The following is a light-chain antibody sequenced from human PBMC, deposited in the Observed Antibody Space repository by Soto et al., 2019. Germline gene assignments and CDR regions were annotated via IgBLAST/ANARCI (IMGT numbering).Light chain of an antibody. CDR2: DAS. Sequence: EIVLTHSPATLSLSPCERATLSFRASQSVSSYLAWYQQKPGQAPRLLIYDASNRATGIPARLSGSGSGTDFTLTISSLEPEDFAVYYCQQRSNWPTFGQGTRLEI. J-gene: IGKJ5*01. V-gene: IGKV3-11*01. CDR1: QSVSSY. CDR3: QQRSNWPT.